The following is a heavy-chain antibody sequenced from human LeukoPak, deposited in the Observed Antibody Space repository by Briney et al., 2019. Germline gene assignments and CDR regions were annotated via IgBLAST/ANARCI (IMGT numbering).Heavy chain of an antibody. D-gene: IGHD1-26*01. CDR3: ARLGLSESYYY. CDR1: GGPISSGSYY. CDR2: IYTGGST. Sequence: SETLSLTCTVSGGPISSGSYYWSWIRQPAGKGLEWIGRIYTGGSTNYNPSLKSRVTISVDTSKNQFSLNLNSVTAADTAVYYCARLGLSESYYYWGQGTLVTVSS. V-gene: IGHV4-61*02. J-gene: IGHJ4*02.